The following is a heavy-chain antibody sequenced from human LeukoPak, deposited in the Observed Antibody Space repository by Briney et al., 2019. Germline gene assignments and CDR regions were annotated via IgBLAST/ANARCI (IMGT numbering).Heavy chain of an antibody. D-gene: IGHD2-2*01. CDR3: AGGYCSSTSCRETS. J-gene: IGHJ4*02. CDR1: GGSIDSYY. V-gene: IGHV4-4*07. CDR2: IYASGTT. Sequence: ASETLSLTCSVSGGSIDSYYWSWIRQPAGKGLEWIGRIYASGTTKYNPSLKSRVTMSVDTSKNQFSLKLSSVTAADTAVYYCAGGYCSSTSCRETSWGQGTLVTVSS.